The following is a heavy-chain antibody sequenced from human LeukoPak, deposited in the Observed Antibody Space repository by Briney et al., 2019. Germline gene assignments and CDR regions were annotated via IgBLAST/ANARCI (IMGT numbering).Heavy chain of an antibody. V-gene: IGHV4-61*02. CDR3: ARVNSGYDSKDQYYYYYYMDV. Sequence: SETLSLTCTVSGGSISSGSYYWSWIRQPAGKGLEWIGRIYTSGSTNYNPSLKSRVTISLDTSKNQFSLKLSSVTAADTAVYYCARVNSGYDSKDQYYYYYYMDVWGEGTTVTVSS. CDR1: GGSISSGSYY. J-gene: IGHJ6*03. CDR2: IYTSGST. D-gene: IGHD5-12*01.